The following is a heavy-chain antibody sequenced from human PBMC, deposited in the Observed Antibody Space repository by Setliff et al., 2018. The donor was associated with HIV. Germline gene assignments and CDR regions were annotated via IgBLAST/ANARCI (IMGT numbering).Heavy chain of an antibody. V-gene: IGHV3-30*02. J-gene: IGHJ4*02. CDR1: NFTFSFYG. Sequence: GGSLRLSCAASNFTFSFYGMHWVRQAPGKGLEWVAFTPNDGSYKNYADSVKGRFTISRDNSKNTLYLQMDSLRAEDTAVYYCTKNLYSSRWSPLDYWGQGTLVTVS. CDR2: TPNDGSYK. CDR3: TKNLYSSRWSPLDY. D-gene: IGHD6-13*01.